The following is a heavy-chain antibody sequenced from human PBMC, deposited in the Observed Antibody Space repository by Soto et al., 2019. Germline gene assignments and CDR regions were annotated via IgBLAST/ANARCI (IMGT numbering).Heavy chain of an antibody. CDR2: IDPSGGSP. Sequence: GASVKVSCKASGYTFTGYAMHWMRQAPGQRLEWMGIIDPSGGSPTNAQKFQGRVSMTRDTSASTVYMQLSSLRSDDTAVYFCTRDTPGARWYFDYWGQGTLVTVSS. V-gene: IGHV1-46*03. D-gene: IGHD6-13*01. J-gene: IGHJ4*02. CDR1: GYTFTGYA. CDR3: TRDTPGARWYFDY.